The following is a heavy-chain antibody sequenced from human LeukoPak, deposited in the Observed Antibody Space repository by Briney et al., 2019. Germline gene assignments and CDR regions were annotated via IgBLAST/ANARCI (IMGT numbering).Heavy chain of an antibody. V-gene: IGHV3-48*01. J-gene: IGHJ6*02. CDR2: ISGSGTTI. CDR1: GFTFSSYS. Sequence: PGGSLRLSCAASGFTFSSYSMNWVRQAPGKGLEWVSYISGSGTTIYYADSVKGRFTISRDNAKNSLYLQMNSLRAEDTAVYYCAADDYYYYGMDVWGQGTTVTVSS. CDR3: AADDYYYYGMDV.